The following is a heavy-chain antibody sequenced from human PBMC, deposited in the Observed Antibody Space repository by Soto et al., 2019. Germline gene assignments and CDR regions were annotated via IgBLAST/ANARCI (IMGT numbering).Heavy chain of an antibody. J-gene: IGHJ6*04. CDR1: GGTFNRET. Sequence: QAQLVQSGDEVKKPGSSVKVSCKASGGTFNRETFSWVRQAPGQGLQWMGRIIPVLDVTEYPQNFQGRVTITADTSTSTVYLALSGLGSDDTAVYYCARGGKLGGDLDVWGKGTPVIVSS. V-gene: IGHV1-69*02. CDR2: IIPVLDVT. D-gene: IGHD3-10*01. CDR3: ARGGKLGGDLDV.